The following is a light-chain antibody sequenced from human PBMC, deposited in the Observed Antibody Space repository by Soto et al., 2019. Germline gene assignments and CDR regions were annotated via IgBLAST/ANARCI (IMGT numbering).Light chain of an antibody. CDR1: QSVSSSY. J-gene: IGKJ2*01. CDR2: GAS. V-gene: IGKV3-20*01. Sequence: EIVLTQSPGTLSLSPGERATLSCRASQSVSSSYLAWYQQKPGQAPRLLIYGASSRATGIPDRFSGSGSGTAFPLTISRLVPEDFAVYYCQQYGSSPRTFGQGTKLEIK. CDR3: QQYGSSPRT.